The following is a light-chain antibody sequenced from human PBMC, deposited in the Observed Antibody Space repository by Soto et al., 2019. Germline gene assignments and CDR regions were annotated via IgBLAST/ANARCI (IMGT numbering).Light chain of an antibody. J-gene: IGKJ1*01. CDR1: QSVSSSY. CDR3: QQYGSSPPSWT. CDR2: GAS. V-gene: IGKV3-20*01. Sequence: EIVLTQSPGTLSLSPGERATLSCRAGQSVSSSYLAWYQQKPGQAPRLLIYGASSRATGIPDRFSGSGSGTDFTLTISRLEPEDFAVYACQQYGSSPPSWTFGQGTKVEIE.